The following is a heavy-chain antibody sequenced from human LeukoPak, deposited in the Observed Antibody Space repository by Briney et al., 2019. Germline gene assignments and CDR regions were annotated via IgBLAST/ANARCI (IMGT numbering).Heavy chain of an antibody. J-gene: IGHJ6*02. CDR2: IYYSGST. CDR1: GGSISSDY. Sequence: SETLSLTCTVSGGSISSDYWTWIRQPPGKGLEWIGYIYYSGSTNYNPSLKSRVTISVDTSKNQFSLKLSSVTAADTAVYYCARGFRGYYGMDVWGQGTTVTVSS. V-gene: IGHV4-59*01. CDR3: ARGFRGYYGMDV.